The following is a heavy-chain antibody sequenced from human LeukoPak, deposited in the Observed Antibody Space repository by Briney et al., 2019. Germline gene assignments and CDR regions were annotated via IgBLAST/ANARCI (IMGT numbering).Heavy chain of an antibody. CDR2: IIPIFGTA. CDR1: GGTFSSYA. V-gene: IGHV1-69*06. CDR3: ARAHDYGDFDFDY. Sequence: SVKVSCKASGGTFSSYAISCVRQAPGQGLEWMGRIIPIFGTANYAQKFQGRVTITADKSTSTAYMELSSLRSEDTAVYYCARAHDYGDFDFDYWGQGTLVTVSS. J-gene: IGHJ4*02. D-gene: IGHD4-17*01.